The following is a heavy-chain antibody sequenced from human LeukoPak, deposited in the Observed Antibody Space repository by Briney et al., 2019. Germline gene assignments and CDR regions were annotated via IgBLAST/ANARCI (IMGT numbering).Heavy chain of an antibody. J-gene: IGHJ1*01. CDR3: ARGGIVVVPAAIYGPVFQH. CDR2: INHSGST. CDR1: GGSFSGYY. V-gene: IGHV4-34*01. Sequence: PSETLSLTCAVYGGSFSGYYWIWIRQPPGKGLEWIGEINHSGSTNYNPSLKSRVTISVDTSKNQFSLKLSSVTAADTAVYYCARGGIVVVPAAIYGPVFQHWGQGTLVTVSS. D-gene: IGHD2-2*01.